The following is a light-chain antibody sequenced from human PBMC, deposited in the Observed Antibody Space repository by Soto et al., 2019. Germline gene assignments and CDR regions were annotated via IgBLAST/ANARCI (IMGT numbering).Light chain of an antibody. Sequence: SPATLSLPIGAPAPLSCRASQSIHTSLAWYQQKSGKPPRLVIYDSSLRANGVPDRFGGGRSGTEFTLTISSLEPEDFAVYYCQQRSVWPPITFGQGTRLEI. J-gene: IGKJ5*01. CDR1: QSIHTS. CDR2: DSS. V-gene: IGKV3-11*01. CDR3: QQRSVWPPIT.